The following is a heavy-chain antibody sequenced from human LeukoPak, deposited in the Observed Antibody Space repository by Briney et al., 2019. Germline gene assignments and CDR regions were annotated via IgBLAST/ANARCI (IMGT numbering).Heavy chain of an antibody. CDR3: ARVPRAYCSSTSCYNYFDY. CDR2: INTNTGNP. V-gene: IGHV7-4-1*02. D-gene: IGHD2-2*01. J-gene: IGHJ4*02. CDR1: GYTFTSYA. Sequence: GASVKVSCKASGYTFTSYAMNWVRQAPGQGLEWMGWINTNTGNPTYAQGFTGRFVFSLDTSVSTAYLQISSLKAEDTAVYYCARVPRAYCSSTSCYNYFDYWGQGTLVTVSS.